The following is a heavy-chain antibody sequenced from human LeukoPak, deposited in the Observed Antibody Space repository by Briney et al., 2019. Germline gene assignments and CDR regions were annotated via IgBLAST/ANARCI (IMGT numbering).Heavy chain of an antibody. CDR3: AKDNGAYYYDSSGYSPFDY. CDR2: ISWNSGSI. Sequence: GRSLRLSCAASGFTFDDYAMHWVRQAPGKGLEWVSGISWNSGSIGYADSVKGRFTISRDNAKNSLYLQMNSLRAEDTALYYCAKDNGAYYYDSSGYSPFDYWGQGTLVTVSS. J-gene: IGHJ4*02. CDR1: GFTFDDYA. V-gene: IGHV3-9*01. D-gene: IGHD3-22*01.